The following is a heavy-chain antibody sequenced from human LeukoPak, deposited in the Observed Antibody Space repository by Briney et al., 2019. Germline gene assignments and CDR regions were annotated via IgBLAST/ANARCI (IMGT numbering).Heavy chain of an antibody. CDR1: GFIVNNNY. V-gene: IGHV3-53*01. CDR3: ALLWYGELPQVDY. D-gene: IGHD3-10*01. J-gene: IGHJ4*02. CDR2: IYTGGTI. Sequence: GGSLRLSCAASGFIVNNNYMTWVRQAPVKGLEWVSLIYTGGTIYYADSVKGRFTISRDNSKNTLYLQMNSLTAEDTAVYYCALLWYGELPQVDYWGQGTLVTVSS.